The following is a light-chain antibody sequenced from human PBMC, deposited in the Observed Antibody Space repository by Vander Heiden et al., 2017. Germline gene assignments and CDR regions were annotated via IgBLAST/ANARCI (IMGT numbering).Light chain of an antibody. J-gene: IGKJ1*01. CDR1: QSVSTN. CDR2: AAS. Sequence: EIVMTQSPATLSVSPGERATLSCRASQSVSTNLAWYQQKPGQGPRLLIFAASTRATGVPDRISGSGYGTEFALTISSRQSEDFAVYFCQQYKNWPPWTFGQGTKVEIK. CDR3: QQYKNWPPWT. V-gene: IGKV3-15*01.